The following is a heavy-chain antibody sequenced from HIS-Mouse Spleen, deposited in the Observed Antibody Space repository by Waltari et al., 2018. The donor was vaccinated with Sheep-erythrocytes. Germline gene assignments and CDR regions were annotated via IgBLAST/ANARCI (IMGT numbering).Heavy chain of an antibody. J-gene: IGHJ4*02. Sequence: QLVQTGAEVKKPVESLTIYCKGSAYSFTTYWIGWVLQLPGKGLEWMWIIYPGDSGTRYSPSFQGQVTISADKSISTAYLQWSGLEASDTAMYYCARHFEAYGGKVDYWGQGTLVTVSS. CDR1: AYSFTTYW. V-gene: IGHV5-51*01. CDR2: IYPGDSGT. D-gene: IGHD4-17*01. CDR3: ARHFEAYGGKVDY.